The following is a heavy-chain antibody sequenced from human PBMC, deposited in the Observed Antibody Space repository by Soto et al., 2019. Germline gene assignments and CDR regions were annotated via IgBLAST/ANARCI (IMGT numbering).Heavy chain of an antibody. J-gene: IGHJ3*02. CDR2: ISSSSSYT. V-gene: IGHV3-11*06. CDR1: GFTFSDYY. Sequence: GGSLRLSCAASGFTFSDYYMSWIRQAPGKGLEWVSYISSSSSYTNYADSVKGRFTISRDNAKNSLYLQMNSLRAEDTAVYYCARGTCYRSLDAFDIWGQGTMVTVSS. D-gene: IGHD2-15*01. CDR3: ARGTCYRSLDAFDI.